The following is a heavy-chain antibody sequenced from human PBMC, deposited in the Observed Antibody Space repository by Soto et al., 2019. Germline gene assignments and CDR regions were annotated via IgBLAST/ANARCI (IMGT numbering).Heavy chain of an antibody. Sequence: SETLSLTCTVSGGSISSGGYYWSWIRQHPGKGLEWIGYIYYSGSTYYNPSLKSRVTISVDRSKNQFSLKLSSVTAADTAVYYCARGVVYDYVWGSYRLFDYWGQGTLVTVSS. CDR1: GGSISSGGYY. J-gene: IGHJ4*02. V-gene: IGHV4-31*03. CDR2: IYYSGST. D-gene: IGHD3-16*02. CDR3: ARGVVYDYVWGSYRLFDY.